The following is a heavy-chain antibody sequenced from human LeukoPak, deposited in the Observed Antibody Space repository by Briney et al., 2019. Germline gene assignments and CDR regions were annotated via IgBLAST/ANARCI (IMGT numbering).Heavy chain of an antibody. Sequence: GASVKVSCKASGGTFSSYAISWWRQAPGQGLEWMGGIIPIFGTANYAQKFQGRVTITTDESTSTAYMELSSLRSEDTAVYYCARAQLVGATFDYWGQGTLVTVSS. J-gene: IGHJ4*02. CDR1: GGTFSSYA. D-gene: IGHD1-26*01. CDR3: ARAQLVGATFDY. CDR2: IIPIFGTA. V-gene: IGHV1-69*05.